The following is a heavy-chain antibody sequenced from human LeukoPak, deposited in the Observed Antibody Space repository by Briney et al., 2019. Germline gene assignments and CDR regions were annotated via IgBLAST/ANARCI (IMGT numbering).Heavy chain of an antibody. Sequence: GGSLRLSCAAPGFTFSSFAMHWVRQAPGKGLEYVSSINTKGNRPFYANSVKGRFTVSRDNSKNMVYLQMGSLRAEDMAVYYCARDPGRAGTTEWYYFDSWGQGTLVTVSS. J-gene: IGHJ4*02. D-gene: IGHD3-3*01. CDR2: INTKGNRP. CDR1: GFTFSSFA. CDR3: ARDPGRAGTTEWYYFDS. V-gene: IGHV3-64*01.